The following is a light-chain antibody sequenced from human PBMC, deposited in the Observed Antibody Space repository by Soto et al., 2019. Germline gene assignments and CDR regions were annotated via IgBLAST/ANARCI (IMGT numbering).Light chain of an antibody. J-gene: IGLJ1*01. Sequence: QSVLTQPASVSGSPAQSITISCTGTISDVGSYNYVSWYQQYPGKAPKLMIYDVSTRPSGVSDRFSGSKSGNTASLTISGLRAEDEADFYCGSYTTSSNYVFATGNKVT. V-gene: IGLV2-14*03. CDR2: DVS. CDR1: ISDVGSYNY. CDR3: GSYTTSSNYV.